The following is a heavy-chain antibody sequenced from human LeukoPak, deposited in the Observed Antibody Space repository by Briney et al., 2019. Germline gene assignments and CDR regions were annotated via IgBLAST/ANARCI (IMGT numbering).Heavy chain of an antibody. V-gene: IGHV3-7*05. CDR2: INQDRSDK. J-gene: IGHJ4*02. CDR1: GFTFSNLW. CDR3: ATGRQLDY. Sequence: GGSLRLSCAASGFTFSNLWMSWVRQAPGKGLEWVANINQDRSDKYYVDSVKGRFTISRDNAKNSLYLQMNSLRAEDTAAYYCATGRQLDYWGQGTLVTVSS. D-gene: IGHD6-13*01.